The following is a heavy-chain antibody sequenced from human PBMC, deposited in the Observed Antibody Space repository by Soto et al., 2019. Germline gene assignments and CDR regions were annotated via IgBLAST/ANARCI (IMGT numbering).Heavy chain of an antibody. Sequence: PGGSQRLSCAASGFTFSSYAMHWVRQAPGKGLEWVAVISYDGSNKYYADSVKGRFTISRDNSKNTLYLQMNSLRAEDTAVYYCARVGVGIVVVPAAGVDYWGQETLVTVSS. J-gene: IGHJ4*02. V-gene: IGHV3-30-3*01. CDR3: ARVGVGIVVVPAAGVDY. D-gene: IGHD2-2*01. CDR2: ISYDGSNK. CDR1: GFTFSSYA.